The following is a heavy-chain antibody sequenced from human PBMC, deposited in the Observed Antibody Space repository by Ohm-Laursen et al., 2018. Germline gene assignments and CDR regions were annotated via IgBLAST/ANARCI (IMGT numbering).Heavy chain of an antibody. J-gene: IGHJ4*02. Sequence: SLRLSCTASGFTFSSSWMHWVRQAPGKGLVWVSRINSEGSSISYADSMKGRFSISRDNAKSTLYLQMNSLRAEDTAIYYCVRHPFDSWGQGTLVTVSS. CDR3: VRHPFDS. V-gene: IGHV3-74*01. CDR2: INSEGSSI. CDR1: GFTFSSSW.